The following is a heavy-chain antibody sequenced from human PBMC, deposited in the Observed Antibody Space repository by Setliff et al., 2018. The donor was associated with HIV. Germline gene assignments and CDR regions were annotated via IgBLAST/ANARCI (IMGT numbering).Heavy chain of an antibody. CDR2: FHHSGST. Sequence: SETLSLTCSVSGYSINTAYYWGWIRQSPGKGLEWIGGFHHSGSTHYNPSLKSRVTISGQTSNNQFSLQLTSVTAADTAVYYCARGPPFAYWGQGLLVTVSS. J-gene: IGHJ4*02. CDR3: ARGPPFAY. CDR1: GYSINTAYY. V-gene: IGHV4-38-2*02.